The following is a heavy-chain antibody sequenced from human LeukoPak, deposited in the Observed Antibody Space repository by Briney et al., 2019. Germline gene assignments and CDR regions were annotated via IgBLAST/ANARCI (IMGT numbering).Heavy chain of an antibody. Sequence: SVKVSCKASGYTFTSYYMHWVRQAPGQGLEWMGGIIPIFGTANYAQKFQGRVTITADESTSTAYMELSSLRSEDTAVYYCARGARGILTGYYNVHYMDVWGKGTTVTVSS. V-gene: IGHV1-69*13. CDR2: IIPIFGTA. CDR1: GYTFTSYY. J-gene: IGHJ6*03. D-gene: IGHD3-9*01. CDR3: ARGARGILTGYYNVHYMDV.